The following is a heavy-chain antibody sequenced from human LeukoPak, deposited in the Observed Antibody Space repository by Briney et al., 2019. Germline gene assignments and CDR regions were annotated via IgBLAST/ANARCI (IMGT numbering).Heavy chain of an antibody. V-gene: IGHV4-59*12. CDR1: GGSISSYY. J-gene: IGHJ4*02. Sequence: PSETLSLTCTVSGGSISSYYWSWIRQPPGKGLEWIGYFHYSGSTNYNPSLKSRVTISEDTSKNQLSLKLSSVTAADTAVYYCARAPRGYSYGYDYRGQGTLVTVSS. CDR3: ARAPRGYSYGYDY. CDR2: FHYSGST. D-gene: IGHD5-18*01.